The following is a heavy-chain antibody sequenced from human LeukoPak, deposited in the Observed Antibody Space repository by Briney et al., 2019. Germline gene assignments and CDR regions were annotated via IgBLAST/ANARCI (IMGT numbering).Heavy chain of an antibody. CDR3: ARGLHWNDFNWFDS. CDR1: GFTFTNFW. J-gene: IGHJ5*01. Sequence: GGSLTLSCAASGFTFTNFWMNWVRQTPGKGLMWVSRIQTDGSTRYAESVKGRFTIPRDNAKNTVYLQMNTLSAEDTAIYYCARGLHWNDFNWFDSWGQGTLVTVSS. D-gene: IGHD1-1*01. CDR2: IQTDGST. V-gene: IGHV3-74*01.